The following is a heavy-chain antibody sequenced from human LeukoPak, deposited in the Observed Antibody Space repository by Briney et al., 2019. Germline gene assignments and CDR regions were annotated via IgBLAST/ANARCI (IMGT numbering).Heavy chain of an antibody. D-gene: IGHD5-24*01. CDR2: INTVGSTV. CDR3: VRQQWLNHMDV. Sequence: GGSLRLSCAASGFSFSTYSMNWVRQSPGKGLEWVSFINTVGSTVKYLDSVKGRFTISRDNSKNTLYLQMNTLGAEDSAVYYCVRQQWLNHMDVWGKGTTVTISS. V-gene: IGHV3-48*04. CDR1: GFSFSTYS. J-gene: IGHJ6*03.